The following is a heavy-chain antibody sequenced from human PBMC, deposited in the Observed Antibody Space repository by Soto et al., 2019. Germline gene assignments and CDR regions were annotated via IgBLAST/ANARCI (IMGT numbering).Heavy chain of an antibody. J-gene: IGHJ4*02. CDR2: VHHSGGT. Sequence: QVRLQESGPRLVKPSETLSLTCTVSGASITNYYWSWIRQPPGKGPEWIGYVHHSGGTYYNPDLKRPVTISVGPSKNQVPLKLNSVTAAETAIYYCESRPLGGQWYGVFDYWGQGTVVTVSS. CDR3: ESRPLGGQWYGVFDY. D-gene: IGHD6-19*01. CDR1: GASITNYY. V-gene: IGHV4-59*01.